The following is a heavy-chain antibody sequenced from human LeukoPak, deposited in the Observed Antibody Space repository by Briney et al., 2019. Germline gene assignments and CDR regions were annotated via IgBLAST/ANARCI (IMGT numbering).Heavy chain of an antibody. CDR3: ARDGGHIGSYYFDY. CDR1: GASMNNYY. V-gene: IGHV4-59*01. J-gene: IGHJ4*02. D-gene: IGHD1-26*01. Sequence: SETLSLTCTVSGASMNNYYWSWIRQPPGKGLEWLGYIYYSGSTNYNPSLKSRVTISVDTFKNQFSLKLSSVTAADTAVYYCARDGGHIGSYYFDYWGQGILVTVSS. CDR2: IYYSGST.